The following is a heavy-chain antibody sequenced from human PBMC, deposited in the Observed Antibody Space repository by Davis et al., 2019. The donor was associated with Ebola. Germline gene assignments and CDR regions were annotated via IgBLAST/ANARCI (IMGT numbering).Heavy chain of an antibody. Sequence: GGSLRLSCAASGFTFSSYWMSWVRQAPGKGLEWVANIKQDGSEKYYVDSVKGRFTISRDNAKNSLYLQMNSLRAEDTAVYYCTAYSGSYFYFDYWGQGTLVTVSS. V-gene: IGHV3-7*03. CDR2: IKQDGSEK. D-gene: IGHD1-26*01. CDR1: GFTFSSYW. J-gene: IGHJ4*02. CDR3: TAYSGSYFYFDY.